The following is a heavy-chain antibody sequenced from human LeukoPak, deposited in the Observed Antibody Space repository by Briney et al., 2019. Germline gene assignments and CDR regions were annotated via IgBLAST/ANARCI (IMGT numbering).Heavy chain of an antibody. D-gene: IGHD7-27*01. CDR1: GGSFSGYY. Sequence: PSETLSLTCAVYGGSFSGYYWSWIRQPPGKGLEWIGEINHSGSTNYNPSLKSRVTISVDTSKNQFSLKLSSVTAADTAVYYCARPWGNFDYWGQGTLVTGSS. CDR2: INHSGST. CDR3: ARPWGNFDY. J-gene: IGHJ4*02. V-gene: IGHV4-34*01.